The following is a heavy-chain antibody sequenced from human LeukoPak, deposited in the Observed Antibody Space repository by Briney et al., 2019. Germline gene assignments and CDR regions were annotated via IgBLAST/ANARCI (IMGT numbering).Heavy chain of an antibody. CDR3: ARDPSGYCSGGSCPVYFDY. D-gene: IGHD2-15*01. Sequence: GGSLRLSCAASGFTFSSYAMSWVRQAPGKGLEWVSSISSSSSYIYYADSVKGRFTISRDNAKNSLYLQMNSLRAEDTAVYYCARDPSGYCSGGSCPVYFDYWGQGTLVTVSS. CDR1: GFTFSSYA. J-gene: IGHJ4*02. CDR2: ISSSSSYI. V-gene: IGHV3-21*01.